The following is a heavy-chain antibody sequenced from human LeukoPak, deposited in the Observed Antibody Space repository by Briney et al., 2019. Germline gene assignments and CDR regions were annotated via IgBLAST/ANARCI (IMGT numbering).Heavy chain of an antibody. CDR2: IYSRGDT. V-gene: IGHV3-66*01. J-gene: IGHJ4*02. D-gene: IGHD6-19*01. CDR3: ARRGSSGWHHDY. CDR1: EFSVSSNF. Sequence: PGGSLRLSCAASEFSVSSNFMTWVRQAPGKGLECVSVIYSRGDTYYADSVRGRFTISRDDSQNTLYLQMNSLRADDTAVYYCARRGSSGWHHDYWGQGTLVTVSS.